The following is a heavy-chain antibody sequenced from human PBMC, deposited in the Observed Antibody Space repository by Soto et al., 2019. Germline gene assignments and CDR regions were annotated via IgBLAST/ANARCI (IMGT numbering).Heavy chain of an antibody. CDR1: GFTFSSYA. V-gene: IGHV3-23*01. D-gene: IGHD3-10*01. CDR2: ISGSGGST. CDR3: AKGGWFGELGASYYYGMDV. J-gene: IGHJ6*02. Sequence: GGSLRLSCAASGFTFSSYAMSWVRQAPGKGLEWVSAISGSGGSTYYADSVKGRFTISRDNSKNTLYLQMNSLRAEDTAVYYCAKGGWFGELGASYYYGMDVWGQGTTVTVSS.